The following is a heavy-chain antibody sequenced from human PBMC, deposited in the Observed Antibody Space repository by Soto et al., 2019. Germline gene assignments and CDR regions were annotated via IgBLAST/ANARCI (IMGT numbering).Heavy chain of an antibody. CDR2: ISYDGSNK. CDR3: AKRLSDTAMVIHYYYGMDV. Sequence: QVQLVESGGGVVQPGRSLRLSCAASGFTFSSYGMHWVRQAPGKGLEWVAVISYDGSNKYYADSVKGRFTISRDNSKNTLYLQMNSLRAEDTAVYYCAKRLSDTAMVIHYYYGMDVWGQGTTVTVSS. CDR1: GFTFSSYG. J-gene: IGHJ6*02. D-gene: IGHD5-18*01. V-gene: IGHV3-30*18.